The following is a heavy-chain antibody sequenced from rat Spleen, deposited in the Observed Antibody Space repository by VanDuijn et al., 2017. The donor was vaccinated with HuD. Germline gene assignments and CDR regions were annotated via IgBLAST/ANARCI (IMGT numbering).Heavy chain of an antibody. CDR3: ARQGPAQTFDF. V-gene: IGHV5-29*01. CDR2: INYDGSGT. Sequence: EVQLVESDGGLVQPGRSLKLSCAASGFISSDHYVAWVRQAPTKGLEWVATINYDGSGTYYRDSVKGRFTISRDNAKSTLYLQMDSLRSEDTATYYGARQGPAQTFDFWGQGVMVTVSS. J-gene: IGHJ2*01. CDR1: GFISSDHY.